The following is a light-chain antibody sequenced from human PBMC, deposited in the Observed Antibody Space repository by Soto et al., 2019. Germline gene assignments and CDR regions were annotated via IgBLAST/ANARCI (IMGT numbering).Light chain of an antibody. CDR3: QQYGSSPGT. CDR1: QSVSSSY. Sequence: EIVLTQSPGTLSLSPGERATLSCRASQSVSSSYLAWYQQKPGQAPRLLIYGASNRATGIPDRFSGSGSGTDFTLTISRLEPEDFAVYYGQQYGSSPGTFGQGTKVEIK. V-gene: IGKV3-20*01. CDR2: GAS. J-gene: IGKJ1*01.